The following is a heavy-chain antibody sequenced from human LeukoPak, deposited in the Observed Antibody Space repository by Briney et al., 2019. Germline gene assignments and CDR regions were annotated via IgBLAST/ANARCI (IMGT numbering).Heavy chain of an antibody. CDR3: ARDRGQYSSSWYGFDY. V-gene: IGHV1-24*01. CDR1: GYTLTELS. J-gene: IGHJ4*02. D-gene: IGHD6-13*01. CDR2: FDPEDGET. Sequence: GASVKVSCKVSGYTLTELSMHWVRQAPGKGLEWMGGFDPEDGETIYAQKFQGRVTMTRDTSTSTVYMELSSLRSEDTAVYYCARDRGQYSSSWYGFDYWGQGTLVTVSS.